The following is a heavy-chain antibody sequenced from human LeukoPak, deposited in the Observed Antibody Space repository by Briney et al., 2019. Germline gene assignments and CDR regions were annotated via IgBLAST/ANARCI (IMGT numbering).Heavy chain of an antibody. Sequence: ASVKVSCTASGYTFTSYGISWVRQAPGQGLEWMGWISAYNGNTNYAQKLQGRVTMTTDTSTSTAYMELRSLRSDDTAVYYCARGQVSYSYYYGMDVWGQGTTVTVSS. D-gene: IGHD1-26*01. V-gene: IGHV1-18*01. CDR1: GYTFTSYG. CDR2: ISAYNGNT. J-gene: IGHJ6*02. CDR3: ARGQVSYSYYYGMDV.